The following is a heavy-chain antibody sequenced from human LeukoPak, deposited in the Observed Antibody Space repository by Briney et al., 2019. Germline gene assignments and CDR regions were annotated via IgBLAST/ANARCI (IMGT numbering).Heavy chain of an antibody. Sequence: PSETLSLTCTVSGGSISSNNYYWGWIRQPPGKGLGWIGSIYFSGSTYYNPSLKSRVTISVDTSKNQFSLKLSSVTAADTAVYYCRGYSNGFRFDYWGQGTLVTVSS. J-gene: IGHJ4*02. CDR1: GGSISSNNYY. CDR2: IYFSGST. D-gene: IGHD5-18*01. V-gene: IGHV4-39*01. CDR3: RGYSNGFRFDY.